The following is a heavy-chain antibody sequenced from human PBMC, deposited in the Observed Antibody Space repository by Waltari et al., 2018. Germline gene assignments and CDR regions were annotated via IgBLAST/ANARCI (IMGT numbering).Heavy chain of an antibody. CDR1: GFPFRDNY. CDR3: ARDAWGDSSSFGY. Sequence: QVQLVESGGGLVKPGGSLRLPCAASGFPFRDNYMTWIRQPPGKGLEWVSYISSSGSTIYYADAVKGRFTISRDNAKNSLYLQMNSLRAEDTAVYYCARDAWGDSSSFGYWGQGTLVTVSS. CDR2: ISSSGSTI. J-gene: IGHJ4*02. D-gene: IGHD6-6*01. V-gene: IGHV3-11*04.